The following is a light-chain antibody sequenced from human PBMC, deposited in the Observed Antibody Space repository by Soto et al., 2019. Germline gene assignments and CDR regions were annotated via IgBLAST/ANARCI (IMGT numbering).Light chain of an antibody. CDR3: QQYNSYSWT. Sequence: DIQMTQSPSSLSASVGDRVTITCRASQTINSYLNWYQQKPGKAPNLLIHAASTLQGGVPSRFSGGGSGTEFTLTISSLQPDDIATYSCQQYNSYSWTFGQGTKVDIK. V-gene: IGKV1-5*01. J-gene: IGKJ1*01. CDR2: AAS. CDR1: QTINSY.